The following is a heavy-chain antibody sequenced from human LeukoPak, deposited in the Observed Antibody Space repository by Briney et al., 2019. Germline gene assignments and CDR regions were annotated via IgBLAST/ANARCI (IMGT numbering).Heavy chain of an antibody. CDR1: GAYIYRYF. D-gene: IGHD5/OR15-5a*01. CDR3: ARDRRASFYTFDL. V-gene: IGHV4-59*01. CDR2: VSHTGAT. J-gene: IGHJ3*01. Sequence: KPSETLSLTCSVPGAYIYRYFWNWVRQTPEKRLDWIGYVSHTGATTSNPTLKSRVSITIDTSKSQISLTMTSVTAADSALYYCARDRRASFYTFDLWGPGTIVSVS.